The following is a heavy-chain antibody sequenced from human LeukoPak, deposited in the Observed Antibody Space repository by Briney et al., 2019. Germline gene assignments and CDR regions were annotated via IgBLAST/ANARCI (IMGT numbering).Heavy chain of an antibody. CDR1: GGSFSGYY. CDR3: KGYCSGGSCFGSEFDP. J-gene: IGHJ5*02. CDR2: INHSGST. D-gene: IGHD2-15*01. Sequence: SETLSLTCAVYGGSFSGYYWSWIRQPPGKGLEWIGEINHSGSTNYNPSLKSRVTISVDTSKNQFSLKLSSVTAADTAVCYCKGYCSGGSCFGSEFDPWGQGTLVTVSS. V-gene: IGHV4-34*01.